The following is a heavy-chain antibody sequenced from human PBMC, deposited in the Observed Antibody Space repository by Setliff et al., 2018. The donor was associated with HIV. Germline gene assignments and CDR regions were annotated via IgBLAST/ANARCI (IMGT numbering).Heavy chain of an antibody. CDR2: IYTSGST. V-gene: IGHV4-4*07. J-gene: IGHJ3*02. Sequence: TCTVSGDSISSYYWSWIRQPAGKGLEWLGRIYTSGSTNYNPSLKSRVTMSVDTSKNQFSLKLSSVTAADTAVFYCARDRTGGTFDIWGQGTMVTVSS. CDR1: GDSISSYY. D-gene: IGHD3-16*01. CDR3: ARDRTGGTFDI.